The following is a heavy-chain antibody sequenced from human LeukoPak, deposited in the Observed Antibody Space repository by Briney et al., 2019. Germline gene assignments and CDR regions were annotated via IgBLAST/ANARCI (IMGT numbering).Heavy chain of an antibody. CDR1: GGSISSGGYY. J-gene: IGHJ4*02. Sequence: PSETLSLTCTVSGGSISSGGYYWSWIRQHPGKGLEWIGYIYYSGSTYYNPSLKSRVTISVDTSKNQFSLKLSSVTAADTAVYYCARRTTVTTRGKWAFDYWGQGTLVTVSS. CDR2: IYYSGST. V-gene: IGHV4-31*03. CDR3: ARRTTVTTRGKWAFDY. D-gene: IGHD4-17*01.